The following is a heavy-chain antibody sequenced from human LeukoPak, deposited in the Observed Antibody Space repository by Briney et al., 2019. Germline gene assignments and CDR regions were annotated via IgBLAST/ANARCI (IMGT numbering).Heavy chain of an antibody. CDR3: ARDGLYGSGSYTFKTFRGGYGMDV. Sequence: PSETLSLTCTVPGGSISSGGYYWSWIRQHPGKGLEWIGYIYYSGSTYYNPSLKSRVTISVDTSKNQFSLKLSSVTAADTAVYYCARDGLYGSGSYTFKTFRGGYGMDVWGQGTTVTVSS. D-gene: IGHD3-10*01. CDR2: IYYSGST. J-gene: IGHJ6*02. V-gene: IGHV4-31*03. CDR1: GGSISSGGYY.